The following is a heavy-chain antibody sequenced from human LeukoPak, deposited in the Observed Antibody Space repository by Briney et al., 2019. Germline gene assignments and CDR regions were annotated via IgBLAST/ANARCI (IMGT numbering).Heavy chain of an antibody. CDR1: GFTFSSYW. CDR3: ARGIAAAGIDY. Sequence: GGSLRLSCAASGFTFSSYWMHWVRQAPGKGLVWVSRFNSDGSSTSYADSVKGRFTISRDNAKNTLYLQMNSLRAEDTAVYYCARGIAAAGIDYWGQGTLVTVSS. V-gene: IGHV3-74*01. CDR2: FNSDGSST. J-gene: IGHJ4*02. D-gene: IGHD6-13*01.